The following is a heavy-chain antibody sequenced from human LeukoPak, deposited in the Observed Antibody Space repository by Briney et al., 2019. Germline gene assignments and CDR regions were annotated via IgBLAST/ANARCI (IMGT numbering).Heavy chain of an antibody. CDR1: GGSISSYY. V-gene: IGHV4-59*01. J-gene: IGHJ1*01. CDR3: ARDGSVAGYFQH. Sequence: TSETLSLTCTVSGGSISSYYWSWIRQPPGKGLEWIGYIYYSGSTNYNPSLKSRVTISVDTSKNQFSLKLSSVTAADTAVYHCARDGSVAGYFQHWGQGTLVTVSS. D-gene: IGHD6-19*01. CDR2: IYYSGST.